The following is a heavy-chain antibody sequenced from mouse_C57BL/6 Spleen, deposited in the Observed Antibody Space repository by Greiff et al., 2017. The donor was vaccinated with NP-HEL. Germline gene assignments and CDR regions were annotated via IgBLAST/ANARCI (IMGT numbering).Heavy chain of an antibody. CDR2: IHPNSGSN. CDR1: GYTFTSYW. CDR3: AKSPYYYGSSWYAMDY. V-gene: IGHV1-64*01. Sequence: QVQLQQPGAELVKPGASVKLSCKASGYTFTSYWMHWVKQRPGQGLEWIGMIHPNSGSNKYNEKFKSKATLNVDKSSSTAYLQLSSLTSDDSAVYYCAKSPYYYGSSWYAMDYWGQGTSVTVSS. J-gene: IGHJ4*01. D-gene: IGHD1-1*01.